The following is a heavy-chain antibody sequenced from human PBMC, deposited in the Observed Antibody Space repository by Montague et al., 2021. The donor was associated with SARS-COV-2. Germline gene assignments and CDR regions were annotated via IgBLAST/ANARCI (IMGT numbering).Heavy chain of an antibody. CDR3: ARGGGSGYRYYFDY. CDR1: GDSISTYY. CDR2: IYYSGRT. V-gene: IGHV4-59*01. D-gene: IGHD3-22*01. J-gene: IGHJ4*02. Sequence: SETLSLTCTVSGDSISTYYWSWIRQPPGKGLEWIGYIYYSGRTNYNPSLKSRVTISVDTSKNQFSLKLSSVTAADTAVYYCARGGGSGYRYYFDYWGQGSLVTVSS.